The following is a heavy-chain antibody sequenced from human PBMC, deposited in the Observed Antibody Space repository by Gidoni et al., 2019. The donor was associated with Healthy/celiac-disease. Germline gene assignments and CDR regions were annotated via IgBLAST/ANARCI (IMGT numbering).Heavy chain of an antibody. CDR3: ARGSRDIVVVVAAEWYYFDY. CDR1: GGSFSGYY. CDR2: INHSGST. D-gene: IGHD2-15*01. V-gene: IGHV4-34*01. Sequence: QVQLQQWGAGLLTPSETLSLTCAVHGGSFSGYYWRWIRQPPGKGLEWIGEINHSGSTNYHPALKSRVTISVDTSKNQFSLKLSSVTAADTAVYYCARGSRDIVVVVAAEWYYFDYWGQGTLVTVSS. J-gene: IGHJ4*02.